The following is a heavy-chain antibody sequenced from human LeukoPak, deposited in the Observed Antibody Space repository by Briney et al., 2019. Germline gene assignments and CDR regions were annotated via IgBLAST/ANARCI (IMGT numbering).Heavy chain of an antibody. CDR1: GFTFSSYW. CDR3: ARDLSTTVTTVSFDY. D-gene: IGHD4-17*01. V-gene: IGHV3-7*01. CDR2: IKQDGSEK. J-gene: IGHJ4*02. Sequence: GESLKISCAASGFTFSSYWMSWVRQAPGKGLEWVANIKQDGSEKYYVDSVKGRFTISRDNAKNSLYLQMNSLRAEDTAVYYCARDLSTTVTTVSFDYWGQGTLVTVSS.